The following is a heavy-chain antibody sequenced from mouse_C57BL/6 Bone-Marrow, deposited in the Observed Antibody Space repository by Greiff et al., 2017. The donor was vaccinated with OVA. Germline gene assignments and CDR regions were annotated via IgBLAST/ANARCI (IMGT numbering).Heavy chain of an antibody. V-gene: IGHV5-9*01. Sequence: EVHLVESGGGLVKPGGSLKLSCAASGFTFSSYTMSWVRQTPEKRLEWVATISGGGGNTYYPDSVKGRFTISRDNAKNTLYLQMCSLRSEDTALYYCARLRGVATVVATDWYFDVWGTGTTVTVSS. CDR1: GFTFSSYT. CDR2: ISGGGGNT. J-gene: IGHJ1*03. D-gene: IGHD1-1*01. CDR3: ARLRGVATVVATDWYFDV.